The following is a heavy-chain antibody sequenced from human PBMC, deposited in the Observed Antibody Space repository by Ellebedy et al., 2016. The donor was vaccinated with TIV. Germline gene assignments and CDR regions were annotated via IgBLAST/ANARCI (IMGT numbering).Heavy chain of an antibody. J-gene: IGHJ6*02. CDR2: IGTAGDT. CDR3: ARGEQQLVSGYYYYCGMDV. V-gene: IGHV3-13*01. Sequence: PGGSLRLSCAASGFTFSSYDMHWVRQPTGKGLEWVSAIGTAGDTYYPGSVKGRFTISRDNAKNSLYLQMNSLGAGDTAVYYCARGEQQLVSGYYYYCGMDVWGQGTTVTVSS. D-gene: IGHD6-13*01. CDR1: GFTFSSYD.